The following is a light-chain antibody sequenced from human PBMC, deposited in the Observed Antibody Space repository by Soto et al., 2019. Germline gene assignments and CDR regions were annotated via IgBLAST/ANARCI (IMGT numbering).Light chain of an antibody. CDR2: WAP. CDR1: QSVLYSSNNKNY. V-gene: IGKV4-1*01. Sequence: DIVMTQSPDSLAVSLGERATINCKSSQSVLYSSNNKNYLAWYQQKPGQPPKLLIYWAPTRASGVPDRFSGSGSGTDFPLTISRLQAEDVAVYYCQQYYSTLRTFGQGTKVEIK. CDR3: QQYYSTLRT. J-gene: IGKJ1*01.